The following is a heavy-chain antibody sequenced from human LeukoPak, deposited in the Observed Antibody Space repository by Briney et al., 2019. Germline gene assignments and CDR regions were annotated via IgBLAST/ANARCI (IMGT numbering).Heavy chain of an antibody. CDR1: GFTFSSYS. J-gene: IGHJ4*02. Sequence: PGGSLRLSCGASGFTFSSYSMHWVRQAPGKGLEWVSSISRSGTSIFCADSVKGRFTISRDNAKNSLYLQMNSLRAEDTAVYYCARSVTGGFSDYWGQGTLVTVSS. CDR3: ARSVTGGFSDY. CDR2: ISRSGTSI. D-gene: IGHD3-10*01. V-gene: IGHV3-21*01.